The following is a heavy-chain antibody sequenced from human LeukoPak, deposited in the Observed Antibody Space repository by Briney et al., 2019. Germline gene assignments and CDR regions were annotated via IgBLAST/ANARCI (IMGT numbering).Heavy chain of an antibody. D-gene: IGHD1-1*01. CDR1: GVSISSGSYY. V-gene: IGHV4-30-2*01. Sequence: SETLSLTCNVSGVSISSGSYYWTWIRQPPGEGLEWLGYIYRDGRPYYSPSLKGRGTLSVETSKNQFSLSLSSVTAADTAVYYCARAVMSVAGLEYSDYWGPGALVTVSS. J-gene: IGHJ4*02. CDR2: IYRDGRP. CDR3: ARAVMSVAGLEYSDY.